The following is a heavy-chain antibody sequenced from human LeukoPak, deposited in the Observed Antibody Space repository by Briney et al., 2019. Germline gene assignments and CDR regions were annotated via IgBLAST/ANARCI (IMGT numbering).Heavy chain of an antibody. D-gene: IGHD3-22*01. CDR2: ISTYNGNT. CDR3: VRSSRLGRYYDTSGYYAY. J-gene: IGHJ4*02. Sequence: GASVTVSCKASGYTFMNFGLSWVRQAPGQGLEWMGWISTYNGNTNYAQKLQGRVTMTADTSTSTAYMELRSLRSDDTAVYYCVRSSRLGRYYDTSGYYAYWGQGTLVTVSS. CDR1: GYTFMNFG. V-gene: IGHV1-18*01.